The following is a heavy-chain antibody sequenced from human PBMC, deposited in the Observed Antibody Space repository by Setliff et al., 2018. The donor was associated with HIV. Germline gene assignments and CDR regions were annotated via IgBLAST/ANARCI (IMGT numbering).Heavy chain of an antibody. V-gene: IGHV4-4*07. CDR1: DDPISSYY. CDR2: LYVSGDT. D-gene: IGHD2-15*01. Sequence: SETLSLTCYVTDDPISSYYWSWVRQPAGKGLEWIGRLYVSGDTNYNPSLKSRVTMSLDASKKHFSLNLKSVTAADTAVYYCALTGHRLLRGYMDVWGQGTMVTVSS. J-gene: IGHJ6*03. CDR3: ALTGHRLLRGYMDV.